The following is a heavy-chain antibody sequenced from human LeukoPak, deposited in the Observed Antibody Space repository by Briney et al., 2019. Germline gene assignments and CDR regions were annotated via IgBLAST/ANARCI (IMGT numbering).Heavy chain of an antibody. CDR1: GYTFTCYY. V-gene: IGHV1-46*01. Sequence: VASVKVSFTASGYTFTCYYMHWVRQAPGQGLEWMGIINPSGGSTSYAKKFQGRVTMTRDTSTRTVYMELSSLRSEDTAVYYCARCDHSGSYKVYAFDIWGQGTMLTVSS. J-gene: IGHJ3*02. CDR2: INPSGGST. CDR3: ARCDHSGSYKVYAFDI. D-gene: IGHD1-26*01.